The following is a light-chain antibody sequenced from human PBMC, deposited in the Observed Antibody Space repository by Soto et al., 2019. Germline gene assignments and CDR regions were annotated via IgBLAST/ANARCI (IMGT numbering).Light chain of an antibody. CDR1: QSISSW. Sequence: DIQMTQSPSTLSASVGDRVTITCRASQSISSWLAWYQQKPGKAPKLLIYDASILESGVPSRFSGSGSGTEFTLTISSLQPDDFATYYCQQYNSSPITFGQGTRLEIK. CDR3: QQYNSSPIT. J-gene: IGKJ5*01. CDR2: DAS. V-gene: IGKV1-5*01.